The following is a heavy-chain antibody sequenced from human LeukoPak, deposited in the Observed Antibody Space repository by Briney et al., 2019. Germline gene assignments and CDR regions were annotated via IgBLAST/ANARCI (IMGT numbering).Heavy chain of an antibody. V-gene: IGHV1-2*02. J-gene: IGHJ5*02. CDR2: INSNSGGT. CDR1: GYTFTGYY. Sequence: ASVKVSCKASGYTFTGYYMHWVRQAPGQGLEWMGWINSNSGGTNYARKFQGRVTMTRDMSLSTVYMELSRQRSDHTAVYCCAREKVEGANWFDPWGQGTLVTVFS. CDR3: AREKVEGANWFDP. D-gene: IGHD2-15*01.